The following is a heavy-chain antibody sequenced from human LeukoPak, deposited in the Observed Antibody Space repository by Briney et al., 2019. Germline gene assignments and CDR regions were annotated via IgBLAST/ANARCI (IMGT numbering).Heavy chain of an antibody. Sequence: SETLSLTCTVSGGSISSYYWSWIRQPAGKGLEWIGRIDTSGNTNYKPSLKRRVTMSVDTSKNQFSLKLSSVTAADTAVYYCTRGSIAYYYMDVWGKGTTVTISS. V-gene: IGHV4-4*07. J-gene: IGHJ6*03. CDR3: TRGSIAYYYMDV. CDR2: IDTSGNT. CDR1: GGSISSYY. D-gene: IGHD3-22*01.